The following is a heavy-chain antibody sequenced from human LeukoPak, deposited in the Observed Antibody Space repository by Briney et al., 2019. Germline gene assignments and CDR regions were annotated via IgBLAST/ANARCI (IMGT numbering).Heavy chain of an antibody. CDR1: GGSISSYY. CDR3: ARDGMDYYDSSGFSW. D-gene: IGHD3-22*01. CDR2: IYTSGST. Sequence: SETLSLTCTVSGGSISSYYWSWIRQPPGKGLEWIGRIYTSGSTNYNPSLKSRVTMSVDTSKNQFSLKLSSVTAADTAVYYCARDGMDYYDSSGFSWWSQRTLVTVSS. V-gene: IGHV4-4*07. J-gene: IGHJ4*02.